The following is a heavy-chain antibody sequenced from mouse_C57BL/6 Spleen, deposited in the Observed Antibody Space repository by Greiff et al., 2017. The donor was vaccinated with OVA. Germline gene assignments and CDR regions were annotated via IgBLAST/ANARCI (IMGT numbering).Heavy chain of an antibody. Sequence: QVQLQQSGAELVMPGASVKLSCKASGYTFTSYWMHWVKQRPGQGLEWIGEIDPSDSYTNYNQKFKGKSTLTVDKSSSTAYMQLSSLTSEDSAVYYCERERGLRQGGSYAMDYWGQGTSVTVSS. V-gene: IGHV1-69*01. CDR2: IDPSDSYT. CDR3: ERERGLRQGGSYAMDY. CDR1: GYTFTSYW. J-gene: IGHJ4*01. D-gene: IGHD2-4*01.